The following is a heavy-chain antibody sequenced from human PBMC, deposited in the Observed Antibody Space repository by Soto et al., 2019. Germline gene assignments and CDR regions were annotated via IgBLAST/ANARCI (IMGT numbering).Heavy chain of an antibody. CDR1: GFTFSSYS. CDR3: ARDVSDYGDYEGY. J-gene: IGHJ4*02. V-gene: IGHV3-21*01. CDR2: ISSSSSYI. D-gene: IGHD4-17*01. Sequence: GGSLRLSCAASGFTFSSYSMNWVRQAPGKGLEWVSSISSSSSYIYYADSVKGRFTISRDNAKNSLYLQMNSLRAEDTAVYYCARDVSDYGDYEGYWGQGTLVTVSS.